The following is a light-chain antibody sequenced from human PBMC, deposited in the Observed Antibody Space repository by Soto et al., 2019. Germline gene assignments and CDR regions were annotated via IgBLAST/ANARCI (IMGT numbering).Light chain of an antibody. V-gene: IGKV3-15*01. CDR1: QSVSSN. J-gene: IGKJ5*01. Sequence: VVARFPAAVFVSPDVSATLTGGPSQSVSSNLAWYQQKPGQAPRLLIYGASIRATGIPARFSGSGSGTESSLTISSLQSEDFAVYYCQPYDNVPPITFCHVGRLEI. CDR3: QPYDNVPPIT. CDR2: GAS.